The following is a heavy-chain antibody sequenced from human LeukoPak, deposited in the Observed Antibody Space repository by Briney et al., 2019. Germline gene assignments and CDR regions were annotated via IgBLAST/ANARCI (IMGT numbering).Heavy chain of an antibody. CDR3: ARAGRDGYSAGGFDY. V-gene: IGHV1-2*02. Sequence: AASVKVSCKASGYTFTGYYMHWERQAPGQGLEWMGWINPNSGGTNYAQKFQGRVTMTRDTSISTAYMELSRLRSDDTAVYYCARAGRDGYSAGGFDYWGQGTLVTVSS. CDR2: INPNSGGT. CDR1: GYTFTGYY. J-gene: IGHJ4*02. D-gene: IGHD5-24*01.